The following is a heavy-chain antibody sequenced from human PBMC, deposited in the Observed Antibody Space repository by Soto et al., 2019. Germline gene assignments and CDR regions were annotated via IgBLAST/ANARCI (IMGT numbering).Heavy chain of an antibody. D-gene: IGHD7-27*01. J-gene: IGHJ4*02. CDR2: INAGYGNT. CDR1: GYTFCSYA. CDR3: ASDTGDCTFDF. V-gene: IGHV1-3*01. Sequence: QVHLVQSGAEVRKPGASVKVSCKASGYTFCSYAMHWVRQAPGQRLEWMGWINAGYGNTKSSQKFQDRVTIARDTSASTAYMELTSLRSEATAVYYCASDTGDCTFDFWGQGTLGTVSS.